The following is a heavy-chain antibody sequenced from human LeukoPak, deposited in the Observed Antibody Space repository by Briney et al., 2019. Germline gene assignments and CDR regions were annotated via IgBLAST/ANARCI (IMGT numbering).Heavy chain of an antibody. CDR2: SRNSKNI. CDR3: ARDSAYAFDI. J-gene: IGHJ3*02. V-gene: IGHV3-48*02. Sequence: GGSLRLSCAASGFAFSSYSMNWVRQAPGKGLEWVSYSRNSKNIYYAASVEGRFTISRDNANNSLYLQMNSLRDEDTAVYYCARDSAYAFDIWGQGKKVTVSS. CDR1: GFAFSSYS. D-gene: IGHD1-26*01.